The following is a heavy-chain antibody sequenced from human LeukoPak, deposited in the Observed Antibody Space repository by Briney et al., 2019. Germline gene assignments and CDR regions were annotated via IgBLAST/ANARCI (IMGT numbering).Heavy chain of an antibody. CDR3: ARIPFYYYALDV. CDR1: GGSISSYY. Sequence: SETLSLTCTVSGGSISSYYWSWIRQPPGKGLEWIGYIYYSGSTNYNPSLKSRVTISVDTSKNQFSLKLSSVTAADTAVYYCARIPFYYYALDVWGQGTTVTVSS. CDR2: IYYSGST. J-gene: IGHJ6*02. D-gene: IGHD2-21*01. V-gene: IGHV4-59*01.